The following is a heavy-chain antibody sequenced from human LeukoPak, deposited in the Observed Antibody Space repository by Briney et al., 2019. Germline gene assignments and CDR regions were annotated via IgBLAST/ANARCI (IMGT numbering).Heavy chain of an antibody. D-gene: IGHD2-21*02. Sequence: PGASLRLSCAASGFTFSSYAMIWVRQAPGKGLEWVSVISVVGGSTITGSGGTAYYSDSVKGRFTISRDNSKNTLYLQMNTLRAEDTAVYYCAKDVQLTAWPLDLIHTWGQGTLVTVSS. J-gene: IGHJ5*02. CDR3: AKDVQLTAWPLDLIHT. V-gene: IGHV3-23*01. CDR2: ISVVGGSTITGSGGTA. CDR1: GFTFSSYA.